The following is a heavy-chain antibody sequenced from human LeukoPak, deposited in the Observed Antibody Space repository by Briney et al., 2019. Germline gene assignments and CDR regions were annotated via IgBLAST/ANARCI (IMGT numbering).Heavy chain of an antibody. V-gene: IGHV4-4*07. CDR2: IHTSGST. Sequence: SETLSLTCTVSGGSISSYYWSWIRQPAGKGLEWIGRIHTSGSTNYNPSLKSRVTMSADTSKNQFSLKLSSVTAADTAVYYCARDRYYYDSSGYIRFDCWGQGTLVTVSS. J-gene: IGHJ4*02. CDR3: ARDRYYYDSSGYIRFDC. CDR1: GGSISSYY. D-gene: IGHD3-22*01.